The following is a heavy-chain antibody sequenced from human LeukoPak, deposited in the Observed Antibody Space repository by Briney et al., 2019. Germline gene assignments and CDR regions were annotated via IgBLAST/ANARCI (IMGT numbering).Heavy chain of an antibody. J-gene: IGHJ4*02. V-gene: IGHV3-23*01. D-gene: IGHD2-8*01. Sequence: GGSLRLSCAASGFTFSSYAMSWVRQPPGEGLEWGSAISGSGGSTYYADSVKGRFTISRDNSNNALYLQMNSLRAEDTAVYYCAKVSAGIWYNYFDYWGQGTLVTVCS. CDR3: AKVSAGIWYNYFDY. CDR2: ISGSGGST. CDR1: GFTFSSYA.